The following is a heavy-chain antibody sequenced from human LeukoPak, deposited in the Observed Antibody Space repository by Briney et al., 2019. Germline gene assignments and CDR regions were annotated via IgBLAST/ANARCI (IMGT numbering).Heavy chain of an antibody. Sequence: RAGGSLRLSCAASGFTLSNYWMSWVRQAPGKGLEWVANRKEDGSEKYYVDSVKGRFTISRDSAENSLYLQMNSLRAEDTAVYYCARGRYYYYMDVWGKGTTVTVSS. J-gene: IGHJ6*03. CDR1: GFTLSNYW. CDR2: RKEDGSEK. CDR3: ARGRYYYYMDV. V-gene: IGHV3-7*01.